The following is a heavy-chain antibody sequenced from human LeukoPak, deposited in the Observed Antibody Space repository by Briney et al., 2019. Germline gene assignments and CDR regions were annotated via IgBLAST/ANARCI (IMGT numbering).Heavy chain of an antibody. J-gene: IGHJ2*01. CDR1: GFTVSSNY. V-gene: IGHV3-53*01. CDR3: ARDFRCSGGSCYYWYFDL. D-gene: IGHD2-15*01. CDR2: IYSGGST. Sequence: PGGSPRLSCAASGFTVSSNYMSWVRQAPGKGLEWVSVIYSGGSTYYADSVKGRFTISRDNSKNTLYLQMNSLRAEDTAVYYCARDFRCSGGSCYYWYFDLWGRGTLVTVSS.